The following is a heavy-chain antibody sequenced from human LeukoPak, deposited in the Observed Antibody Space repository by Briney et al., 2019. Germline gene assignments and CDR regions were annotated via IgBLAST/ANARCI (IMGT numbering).Heavy chain of an antibody. CDR2: INTNTGNP. CDR3: ARAGVEVINNWFDP. J-gene: IGHJ5*02. CDR1: GYTFTNYA. Sequence: ASVKVSCKASGYTFTNYAMNWVRQAPGQGLEWMGWINTNTGNPTYAQGFTGRFVFSLDTSVSTAYLQIGSLKAEDTAVYYCARAGVEVINNWFDPWDQGTPVTVSS. V-gene: IGHV7-4-1*01. D-gene: IGHD7-27*01.